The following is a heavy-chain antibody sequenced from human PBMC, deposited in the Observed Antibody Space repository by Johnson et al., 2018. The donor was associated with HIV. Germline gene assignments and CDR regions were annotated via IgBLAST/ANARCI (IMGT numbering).Heavy chain of an antibody. CDR3: AKVLDNFWSGYYHLNDAFDI. J-gene: IGHJ3*02. CDR2: ISWNSGSI. Sequence: VQLVESGGAVVQPGGSLRLSCAASGFIFDDYAMHWVRQAPGKGLEWVSGISWNSGSIGYADSVKGRFTISRDNAKNSLYLQMNSLRAEDTALYYCAKVLDNFWSGYYHLNDAFDIWGQGTMVTVSS. D-gene: IGHD3-3*01. V-gene: IGHV3-9*01. CDR1: GFIFDDYA.